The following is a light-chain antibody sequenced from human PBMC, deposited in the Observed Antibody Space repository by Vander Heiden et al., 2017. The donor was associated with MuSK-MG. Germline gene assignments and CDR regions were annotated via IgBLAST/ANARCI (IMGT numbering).Light chain of an antibody. V-gene: IGKV1-5*03. J-gene: IGKJ1*01. CDR3: QHCDNVSPWT. CDR2: EAS. Sequence: DIQMTQSPSTLSASAGDRVIITCRASQSISIWLAWYQQKPGKAPNLLIYEASRLERGVPSRFSGSGSETEFTLTISSLQPDDFATYYCQHCDNVSPWTFGQGTKVEIK. CDR1: QSISIW.